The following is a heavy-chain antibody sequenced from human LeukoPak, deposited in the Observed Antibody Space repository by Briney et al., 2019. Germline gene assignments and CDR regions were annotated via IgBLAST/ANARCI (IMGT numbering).Heavy chain of an antibody. CDR3: ARDLVTVTKGFDI. Sequence: SETLSLTCAVSDDSFSSHYWTWIRQPPGKGLEGIGYISYIGSTNYNPSLKSRVTISIDTPKNQFSLKLSSVTAADTAVYYCARDLVTVTKGFDIWGQGTMVSVSS. J-gene: IGHJ3*02. CDR1: DDSFSSHY. CDR2: ISYIGST. D-gene: IGHD4-17*01. V-gene: IGHV4-59*11.